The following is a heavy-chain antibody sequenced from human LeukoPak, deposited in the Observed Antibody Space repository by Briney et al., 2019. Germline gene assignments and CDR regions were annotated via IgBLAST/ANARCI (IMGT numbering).Heavy chain of an antibody. CDR1: GGSISSGSYY. D-gene: IGHD2-2*01. J-gene: IGHJ4*02. CDR2: IYTSGST. Sequence: PSETLSLTCTVSGGSISSGSYYWSWIRQPAGKGLEWIGRIYTSGSTNYNPSLKSRVTISVDTSKNQFSLKLSSVTAADTAVYYCARTRREYQLLSFDYWGQGTLVTVSS. CDR3: ARTRREYQLLSFDY. V-gene: IGHV4-61*02.